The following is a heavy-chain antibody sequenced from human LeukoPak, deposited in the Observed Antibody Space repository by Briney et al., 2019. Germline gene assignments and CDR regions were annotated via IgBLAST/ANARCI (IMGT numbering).Heavy chain of an antibody. CDR2: IIPIFGTA. CDR1: GGTFSSYA. CDR3: ARDPYYYDSSGYYRD. D-gene: IGHD3-22*01. J-gene: IGHJ4*02. Sequence: SAKVSCKASGGTFSSYAISWVRQAPGQGLEWMGRIIPIFGTANYAQKFQGRVTITTDESTSTDYMELSSLRSEDTAVYYCARDPYYYDSSGYYRDWGQGTLVTVSS. V-gene: IGHV1-69*05.